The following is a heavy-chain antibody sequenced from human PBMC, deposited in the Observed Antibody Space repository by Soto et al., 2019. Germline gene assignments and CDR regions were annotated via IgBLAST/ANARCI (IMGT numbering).Heavy chain of an antibody. CDR1: GFTFSSYA. J-gene: IGHJ3*02. Sequence: GGSLRLSCAASGFTFSSYAMSWVRQAPGKGLEWVSAISGSGGSTYYADSVKGRFTISRDNSKNKLYLQMNSLRAEDTAVYYCAKDRIAVAGGGQDAFDIWGQGTMVTVSS. CDR3: AKDRIAVAGGGQDAFDI. V-gene: IGHV3-23*01. CDR2: ISGSGGST. D-gene: IGHD6-19*01.